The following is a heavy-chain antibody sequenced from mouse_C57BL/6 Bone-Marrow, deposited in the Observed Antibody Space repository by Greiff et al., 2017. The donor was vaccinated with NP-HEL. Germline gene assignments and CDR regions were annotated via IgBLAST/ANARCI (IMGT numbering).Heavy chain of an antibody. CDR2: ISSGSRTI. CDR3: ARGFYYDMDY. CDR1: GFTFSSYG. Sequence: VQLKESGGGLVQPGRSRNLSCAASGFTFSSYGMHWVRQAPEKGLEWVAYISSGSRTIYYAGAMKGRFAISRDHPKNTLFLQMTSLRSEDTAIYSCARGFYYDMDYWGQGTSVTVSS. J-gene: IGHJ4*01. V-gene: IGHV5-17*02.